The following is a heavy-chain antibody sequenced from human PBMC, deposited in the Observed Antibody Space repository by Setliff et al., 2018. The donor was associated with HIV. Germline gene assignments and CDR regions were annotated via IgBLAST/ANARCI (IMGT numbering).Heavy chain of an antibody. D-gene: IGHD1-1*01. CDR2: RTLKSGDT. Sequence: ASVKVSCKASEQIFTSYTITWVRQAAGQRPEWLGWRTLKSGDTGYVGKFQGRLSMSRDTSTSTAYMELNSLTSDDTAVYFCAGSLRSRFLLQGNSGPFEIWGQGTTVTVSS. CDR3: AGSLRSRFLLQGNSGPFEI. CDR1: EQIFTSYT. V-gene: IGHV1-8*01. J-gene: IGHJ6*02.